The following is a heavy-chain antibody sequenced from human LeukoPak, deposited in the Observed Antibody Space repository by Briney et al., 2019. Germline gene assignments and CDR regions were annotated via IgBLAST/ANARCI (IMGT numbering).Heavy chain of an antibody. CDR1: GYTFSNLG. CDR3: ARDGTSTDDY. Sequence: ASVKVSCKTSGYTFSNLGINWVRQASGQGLEWMGWISGNNDNPNYGQKFQGRFTVTTDSSTSTAYMELRNLTFDDTAVYYCARDGTSTDDYWGQGTLVTVSS. J-gene: IGHJ4*02. V-gene: IGHV1-18*01. CDR2: ISGNNDNP. D-gene: IGHD2-2*01.